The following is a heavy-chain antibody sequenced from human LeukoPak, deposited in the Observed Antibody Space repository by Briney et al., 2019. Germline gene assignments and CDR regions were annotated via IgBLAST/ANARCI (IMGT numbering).Heavy chain of an antibody. Sequence: GGSLRLSCAASGFTFSSYGMHWVRQAPGKGLEGVAVISYDGSNKYYADSVKGRFSISRDNSKNTLYLQMNSLRPEDTAVFYCAKGGGGSYLRFDYWGQGTLVTVSS. J-gene: IGHJ4*02. CDR2: ISYDGSNK. CDR3: AKGGGGSYLRFDY. CDR1: GFTFSSYG. V-gene: IGHV3-30*18. D-gene: IGHD1-26*01.